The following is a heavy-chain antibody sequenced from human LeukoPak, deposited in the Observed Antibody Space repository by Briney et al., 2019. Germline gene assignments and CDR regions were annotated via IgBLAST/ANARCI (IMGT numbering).Heavy chain of an antibody. CDR3: ARGGPYYYDAFDI. D-gene: IGHD3-10*01. J-gene: IGHJ3*02. CDR1: GFTVSSNY. V-gene: IGHV3-66*02. CDR2: IYSGGST. Sequence: PGGSLRLSRAASGFTVSSNYMSWVRQAPGKGLEWVSVIYSGGSTYYADSVKGRFTISRDNSKNTLYLQMNSLRAEDTAVYYCARGGPYYYDAFDIWGQGTMVTVSS.